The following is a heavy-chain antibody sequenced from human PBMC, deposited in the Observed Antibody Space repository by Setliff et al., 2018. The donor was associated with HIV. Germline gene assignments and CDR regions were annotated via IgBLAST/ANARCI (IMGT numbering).Heavy chain of an antibody. CDR1: GFKFNEYA. V-gene: IGHV3-33*01. J-gene: IGHJ3*02. CDR2: IWFDGIHK. Sequence: PGGSLRLSCASSGFKFNEYAMHWVRQAPGKGLEWVAFIWFDGIHKYYADSVKGRFTISRDNSKNMFYLQMDSLRVDDTAVYYCAGDPPLSGYALHIWGQGTKVTVSS. D-gene: IGHD2-2*03. CDR3: AGDPPLSGYALHI.